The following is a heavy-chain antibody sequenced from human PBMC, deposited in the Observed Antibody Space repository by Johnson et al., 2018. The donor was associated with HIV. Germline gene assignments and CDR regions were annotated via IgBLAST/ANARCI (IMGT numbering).Heavy chain of an antibody. J-gene: IGHJ3*01. CDR3: AKVMDYYARGAFDF. Sequence: VQLVESGGGLVQPGGSLRLSCAASGFIFRNYWMHWVRQAPGKGLVWVARIYSDGSDTAYADSVKGRFTISRDNAKRTLYLQMNSLRAEDTAVYYCAKVMDYYARGAFDFWGQGTMVTVSS. CDR2: IYSDGSDT. V-gene: IGHV3-74*03. CDR1: GFIFRNYW. D-gene: IGHD3-10*01.